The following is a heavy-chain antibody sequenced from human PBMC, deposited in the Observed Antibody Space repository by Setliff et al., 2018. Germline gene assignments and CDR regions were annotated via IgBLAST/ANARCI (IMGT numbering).Heavy chain of an antibody. D-gene: IGHD5-12*01. CDR2: INHSGST. J-gene: IGHJ2*01. CDR1: GGSFSGYY. V-gene: IGHV4-34*01. CDR3: ARNPDFLQYSFDL. Sequence: PSETLSLTCAVYGGSFSGYYWSWIRQPPGKGLEWIGEINHSGSTTYNPSLKSRVTISVDTSKNQFSLKLSSVTAADTALYYCARNPDFLQYSFDLWGRGTLVTVSS.